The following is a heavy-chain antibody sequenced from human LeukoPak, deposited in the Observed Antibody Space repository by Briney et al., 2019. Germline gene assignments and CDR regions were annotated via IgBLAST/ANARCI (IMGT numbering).Heavy chain of an antibody. CDR3: ARDGYYDSSGYRLDP. J-gene: IGHJ5*02. D-gene: IGHD3-22*01. Sequence: ASVKVSCKASGGTFSSYTISWVRQAPGQGLEWIGRIIPILGIANYAQKFQGRVTITADKSTSTAYMELSSLRSEDTAVYYCARDGYYDSSGYRLDPWGQGTLVTVSS. V-gene: IGHV1-69*04. CDR2: IIPILGIA. CDR1: GGTFSSYT.